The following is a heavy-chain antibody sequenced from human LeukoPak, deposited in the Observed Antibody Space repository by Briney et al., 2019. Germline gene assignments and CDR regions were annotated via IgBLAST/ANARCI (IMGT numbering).Heavy chain of an antibody. CDR1: GGSLSPYY. D-gene: IGHD3-22*01. CDR3: ATLGGLYYESHGYPDFDH. V-gene: IGHV4-34*01. J-gene: IGHJ4*02. Sequence: SETLSLTCSVSGGSLSPYYWSWIRQPPGGGLEWLGEINQSGSTNYNPYLKSRVTISVEKFKNQFSLEVTSVTAADTAIYYCATLGGLYYESHGYPDFDHWGQGTLVTVSS. CDR2: INQSGST.